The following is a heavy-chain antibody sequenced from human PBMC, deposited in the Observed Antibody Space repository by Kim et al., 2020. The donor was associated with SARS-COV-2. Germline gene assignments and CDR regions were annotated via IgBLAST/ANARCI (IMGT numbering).Heavy chain of an antibody. V-gene: IGHV4-30-4*01. CDR2: IYYSGST. CDR1: GGSISSGDYY. CDR3: ARDSGGSITMVRGVIIPPNYYYGMDV. D-gene: IGHD3-10*01. J-gene: IGHJ6*02. Sequence: SETLFLTCTVSGGSISSGDYYWSWIRQPPGKGLEWIGYIYYSGSTYYNPSLKSRVTISVDTSKNQFSLKLSSVTAADTAVYYCARDSGGSITMVRGVIIPPNYYYGMDVWGQGTTVTVSS.